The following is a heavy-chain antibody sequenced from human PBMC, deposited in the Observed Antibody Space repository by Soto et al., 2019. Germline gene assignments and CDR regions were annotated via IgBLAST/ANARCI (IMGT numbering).Heavy chain of an antibody. J-gene: IGHJ4*02. Sequence: ESGGGVVQPGRSLRLSCAASGFTFSNYAIHWVRQAPGKGLEWVAAIWGDGSDEKYGDSVKGRFTISRDNSKNTLYLQMNSLRVEDTAVYYCARSGDCTGHSCHLRGPFDYWGQGTLVTVSS. CDR3: ARSGDCTGHSCHLRGPFDY. CDR1: GFTFSNYA. CDR2: IWGDGSDE. D-gene: IGHD2-8*02. V-gene: IGHV3-33*01.